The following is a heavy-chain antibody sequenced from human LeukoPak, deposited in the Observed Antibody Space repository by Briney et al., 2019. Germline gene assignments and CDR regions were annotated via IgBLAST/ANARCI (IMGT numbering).Heavy chain of an antibody. Sequence: GGSLRLSCAASGFTFSSYWISWVRQAPGKGLEWVANIKQDGSEKHYVDSVKGRFTISRDNAKNSLYLQMNSLRAEDTAVYYCARSGGCVDYWGQATLVTASS. CDR2: IKQDGSEK. V-gene: IGHV3-7*01. CDR3: ARSGGCVDY. CDR1: GFTFSSYW. J-gene: IGHJ4*02. D-gene: IGHD4-23*01.